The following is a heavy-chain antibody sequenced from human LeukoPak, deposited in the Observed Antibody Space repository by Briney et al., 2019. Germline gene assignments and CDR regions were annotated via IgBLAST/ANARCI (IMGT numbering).Heavy chain of an antibody. Sequence: PGGSLRLSCAASGFTFSAYSMNWVRQAPGKGLEWVSSISTGSSYIYYADSVKGRFTISRENAKNSLYLQMNSLRAEDTAVYYCARDSTPCSGYCYDYWGQGTLVTVSS. J-gene: IGHJ4*02. V-gene: IGHV3-21*01. CDR1: GFTFSAYS. D-gene: IGHD2-15*01. CDR3: ARDSTPCSGYCYDY. CDR2: ISTGSSYI.